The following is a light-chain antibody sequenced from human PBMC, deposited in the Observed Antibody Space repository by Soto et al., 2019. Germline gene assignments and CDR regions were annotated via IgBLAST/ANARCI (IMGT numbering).Light chain of an antibody. V-gene: IGKV1-27*01. CDR3: QKCDSAPPFT. CDR2: AAS. Sequence: DIQMTQSPSSLSASVGDRVTITCRASQGISNYLAWYQQKPGKVPKLLIYAASTLQPGVPSRFSGSGSGTDFTLTISSLQPEDVATYYCQKCDSAPPFTFGPGTKVDIK. J-gene: IGKJ3*01. CDR1: QGISNY.